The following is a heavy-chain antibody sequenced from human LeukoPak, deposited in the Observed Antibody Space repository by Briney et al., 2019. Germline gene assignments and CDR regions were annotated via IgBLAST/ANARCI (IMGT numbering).Heavy chain of an antibody. CDR2: IYPGDSDT. Sequence: GESLKISCKGTEYSFTHYWIGWVRLVPGKGLGWVGNIYPGDSDTRYSPSFDGQVTISVDKSISTAYLQWRSLKASDTAMYYCARWGGSSWTGYDYWGQGTHVAVSS. J-gene: IGHJ4*02. CDR1: EYSFTHYW. V-gene: IGHV5-51*01. D-gene: IGHD6-13*01. CDR3: ARWGGSSWTGYDY.